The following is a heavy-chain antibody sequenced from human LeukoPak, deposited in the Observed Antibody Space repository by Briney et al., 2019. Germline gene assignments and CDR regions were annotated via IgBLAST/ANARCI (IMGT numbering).Heavy chain of an antibody. CDR1: GFTFSSYT. CDR3: AADPPFRGFSYGFDY. J-gene: IGHJ4*02. V-gene: IGHV3-21*01. Sequence: GGSLRLSCAASGFTFSSYTMHWVRQAPGKGLEWVSSIITSSGYIYYADSVKGRFTISRDNAKNSLYLQMTSLRAEDPALYYCAADPPFRGFSYGFDYWGQGTLVTVSS. CDR2: IITSSGYI. D-gene: IGHD5-18*01.